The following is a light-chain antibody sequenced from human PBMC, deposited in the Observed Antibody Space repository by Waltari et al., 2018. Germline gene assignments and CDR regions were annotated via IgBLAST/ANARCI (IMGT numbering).Light chain of an antibody. CDR3: QQRDSWWT. J-gene: IGKJ1*01. Sequence: EIVLTQSPATLSLSPGERATLSCRASQSISSYLALYQQKPGQAPRLLIYDASNRATGIPARFSGGGSGTDFTLTISSLEPEDFAVYYCQQRDSWWTFGQGTKVEIK. CDR2: DAS. V-gene: IGKV3-11*01. CDR1: QSISSY.